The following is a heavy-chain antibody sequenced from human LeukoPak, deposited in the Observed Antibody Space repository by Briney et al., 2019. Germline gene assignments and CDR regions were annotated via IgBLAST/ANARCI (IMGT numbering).Heavy chain of an antibody. CDR2: INHSGST. J-gene: IGHJ4*02. V-gene: IGHV4-34*01. Sequence: AETLSLTCAVYGGSFSGYYWSWIRQPPGKGLEWIGEINHSGSTNYNPSLKSRVTISVDTSKNQFSLKLSSVTAADTAVYYCAICRTSCYPPITLAYWGQGNLLTVSS. CDR3: AICRTSCYPPITLAY. CDR1: GGSFSGYY. D-gene: IGHD2-2*01.